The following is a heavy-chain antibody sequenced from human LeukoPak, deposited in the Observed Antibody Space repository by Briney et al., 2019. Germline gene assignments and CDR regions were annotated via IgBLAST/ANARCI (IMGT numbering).Heavy chain of an antibody. Sequence: GGSLRLSCGASGFTFSSYTMNWVRQAPGKGLEWVSSISTSSSYIYYADSVKGRFTVSRDNARNSLYLQMNSLRAEDTAVYYCARDDPSMIAALHYWGQGTLVTVSS. CDR2: ISTSSSYI. J-gene: IGHJ4*02. CDR1: GFTFSSYT. D-gene: IGHD6-6*01. V-gene: IGHV3-21*01. CDR3: ARDDPSMIAALHY.